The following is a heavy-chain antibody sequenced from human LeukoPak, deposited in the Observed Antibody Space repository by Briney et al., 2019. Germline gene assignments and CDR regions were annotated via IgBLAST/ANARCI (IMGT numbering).Heavy chain of an antibody. CDR3: ASDLSVAEDY. CDR2: IIPNIGIA. D-gene: IGHD6-19*01. V-gene: IGHV1-69*04. CDR1: GGTFTSYA. J-gene: IGHJ4*02. Sequence: ASVKVSCKASGGTFTSYAISWVRQAPGQGLEWMGRIIPNIGIANYAQKFQGRVMITTDKSTSTAYMELRSLRSDDTAVYYFASDLSVAEDYCGQGTVVTVSS.